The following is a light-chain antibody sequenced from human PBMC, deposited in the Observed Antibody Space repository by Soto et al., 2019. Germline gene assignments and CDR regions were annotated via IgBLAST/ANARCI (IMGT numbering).Light chain of an antibody. V-gene: IGKV1-39*01. CDR1: QSISSY. J-gene: IGKJ5*01. CDR2: AAS. Sequence: DIPMTQSPSSLSASVGDRVTITCRASQSISSYLNWYQQKPGKAPKLLIYAASSLQSGVPSRFSGSGSWTDFTLTISSLQPEDFATYYCQQSYSTPSITFGQGTRLEIK. CDR3: QQSYSTPSIT.